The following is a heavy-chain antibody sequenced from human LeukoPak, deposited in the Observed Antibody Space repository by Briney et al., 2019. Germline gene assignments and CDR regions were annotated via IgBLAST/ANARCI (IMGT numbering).Heavy chain of an antibody. CDR2: IIPIFGTA. V-gene: IGHV1-69*05. CDR3: AREALGDIVVVVAATPDAFDI. Sequence: ASVKVSCKASGGTFSSYAISWVRQAPGQGLEWIGRIIPIFGTANYAQKFQGRVTITTDESTSTAYMELSSLRSEDTAVYYCAREALGDIVVVVAATPDAFDIWGQGTMVTVSS. D-gene: IGHD2-15*01. CDR1: GGTFSSYA. J-gene: IGHJ3*02.